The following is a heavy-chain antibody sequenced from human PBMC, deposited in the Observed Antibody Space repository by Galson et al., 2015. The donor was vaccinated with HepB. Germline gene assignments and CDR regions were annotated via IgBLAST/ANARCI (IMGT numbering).Heavy chain of an antibody. CDR1: GFTLGDYA. CDR3: TRGTYYYCSGAEMDV. CDR2: IRSKAYGGTT. V-gene: IGHV3-49*03. D-gene: IGHD3-10*01. J-gene: IGHJ6*02. Sequence: SLRLSCAASGFTLGDYAMSWFRQAPGKGLEWVGFIRSKAYGGTTEYAASVKGRFTISRDDSKSIAYLQMNRLKTEDTAVYYCTRGTYYYCSGAEMDVWGQGTPVTVSS.